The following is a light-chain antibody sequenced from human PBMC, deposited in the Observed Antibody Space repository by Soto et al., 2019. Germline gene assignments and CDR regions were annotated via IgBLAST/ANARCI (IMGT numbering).Light chain of an antibody. Sequence: DIQMTQSPSTLSASVGDRVTITCRASQSFSSWLAWYQQKPGKAPKLLIYKASSLESGVPSKFSGSGSGTEFTLTISSLQPEDFANYYCQQYNNYPWTFGQGTKVEIK. V-gene: IGKV1-5*03. J-gene: IGKJ1*01. CDR1: QSFSSW. CDR3: QQYNNYPWT. CDR2: KAS.